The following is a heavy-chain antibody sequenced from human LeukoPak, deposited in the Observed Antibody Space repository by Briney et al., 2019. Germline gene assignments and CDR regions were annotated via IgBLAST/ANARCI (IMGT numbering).Heavy chain of an antibody. V-gene: IGHV3-15*01. CDR2: IKSKTDGGTT. J-gene: IGHJ4*02. D-gene: IGHD2-15*01. CDR1: GFTFSNAW. CDR3: TTRYCSGGRCDY. Sequence: GGSLRLSCAASGFTFSNAWMNWVRQAPGKGLEWVGRIKSKTDGGTTDYAAPVKGRFTTSRDDSKTTLYLQMNSLKTEDTAVYYCTTRYCSGGRCDYWGQGTLVTVSS.